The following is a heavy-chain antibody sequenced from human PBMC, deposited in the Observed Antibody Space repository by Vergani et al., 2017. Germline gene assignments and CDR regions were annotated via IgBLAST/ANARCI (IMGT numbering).Heavy chain of an antibody. CDR1: GGSISGVSYY. CDR2: INHSGST. Sequence: QVQLQESGPGLVKPSETLSLTCTVSGGSISGVSYYLSWVRQPPGKGLEWIGEINHSGSTNYNPSLKSRVTISVDTYKNQFSLKLSSVTAADTAVYYCARVQELYDFWSGYRVRYYYYMDVWGKGTTVTVSS. J-gene: IGHJ6*03. V-gene: IGHV4-61*01. D-gene: IGHD3-3*01. CDR3: ARVQELYDFWSGYRVRYYYYMDV.